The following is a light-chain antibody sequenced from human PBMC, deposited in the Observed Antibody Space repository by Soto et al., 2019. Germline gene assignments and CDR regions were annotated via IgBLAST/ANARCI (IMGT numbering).Light chain of an antibody. CDR2: GAS. V-gene: IGKV3-15*01. J-gene: IGKJ3*01. Sequence: EIVMTQSPATLSVSPGERATLSCRASQSVSSNLVWYQQKPGQAPRLLIYGASTRATVIPARFSGSGSGTEFTLTISSLQSEDFAVYYCQQYSNWPITFGPGTKVDIK. CDR1: QSVSSN. CDR3: QQYSNWPIT.